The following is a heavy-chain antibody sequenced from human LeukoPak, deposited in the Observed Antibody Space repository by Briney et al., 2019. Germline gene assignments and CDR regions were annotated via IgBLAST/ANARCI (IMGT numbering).Heavy chain of an antibody. CDR1: GGTFSSYA. CDR3: ARASTMVRGVIEYYFDY. Sequence: SVKVSCKASGGTFSSYAISWVRQAPGQGLEWMGGIIPIFGTANYAQKFQGRVTITADESTSTAYMELSSLRSEDTAVYYCARASTMVRGVIEYYFDYWGQGTLVTVSS. V-gene: IGHV1-69*01. CDR2: IIPIFGTA. J-gene: IGHJ4*02. D-gene: IGHD3-10*01.